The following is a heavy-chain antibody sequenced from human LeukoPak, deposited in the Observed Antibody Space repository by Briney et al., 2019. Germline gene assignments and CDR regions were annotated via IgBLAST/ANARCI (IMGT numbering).Heavy chain of an antibody. Sequence: SETLFLTCAVYGGSFSGYYWSWIRQPPGKELEWIGEINHSGSTNYNPSLKSRVTISVDTSKNQFSLKLSSVTAADTAVYYCARGPGITGTTDWFDPWGQGTLVTVSS. CDR3: ARGPGITGTTDWFDP. CDR1: GGSFSGYY. J-gene: IGHJ5*02. D-gene: IGHD1-7*01. CDR2: INHSGST. V-gene: IGHV4-34*01.